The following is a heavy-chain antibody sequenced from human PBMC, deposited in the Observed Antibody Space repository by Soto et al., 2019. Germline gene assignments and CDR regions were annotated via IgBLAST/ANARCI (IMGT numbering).Heavy chain of an antibody. CDR1: GGSISSGDYY. J-gene: IGHJ4*02. Sequence: SETLSLTCTVSGGSISSGDYYWSWIRQPPGKGLEWIGYIYYSGSTYYNPSLKSRVTISVDTSKNQFSLKLSSVTAADTAVYYCARVRVDYYDSSGYYLFDYWGQGTLVTVSS. D-gene: IGHD3-22*01. V-gene: IGHV4-30-4*01. CDR2: IYYSGST. CDR3: ARVRVDYYDSSGYYLFDY.